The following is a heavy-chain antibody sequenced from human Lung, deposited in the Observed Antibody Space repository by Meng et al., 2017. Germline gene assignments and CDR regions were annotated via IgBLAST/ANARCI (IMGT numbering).Heavy chain of an antibody. CDR3: ARGPTTMAHDFDY. CDR2: INHSGST. CDR1: GGSFSNYY. Sequence: VQLQQWGLGLLNPSETPSLTCVVSGGSFSNYYWSWIRQPPGKGLEWIGEINHSGSTNYNPSLESRATISVDTSQNNLSLKLSSVTAADSAVYYCARGPTTMAHDFDYWGQGTLVTVSS. V-gene: IGHV4-34*01. D-gene: IGHD4-11*01. J-gene: IGHJ4*02.